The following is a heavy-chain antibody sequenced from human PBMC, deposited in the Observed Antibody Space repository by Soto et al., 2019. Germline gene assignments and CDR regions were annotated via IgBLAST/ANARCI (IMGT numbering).Heavy chain of an antibody. CDR1: GGSISSGGYS. V-gene: IGHV4-30-2*01. CDR3: ATYGGMENWFDP. J-gene: IGHJ5*02. D-gene: IGHD3-16*01. Sequence: SETLSLTCAVSGGSISSGGYSWSWIRQPPGKGLEWIGYIYHSGSTYYNPSLKSRVTISVDRSKNQFSLKLSSVTAADTAVYYCATYGGMENWFDPWGQGTLVTVSS. CDR2: IYHSGST.